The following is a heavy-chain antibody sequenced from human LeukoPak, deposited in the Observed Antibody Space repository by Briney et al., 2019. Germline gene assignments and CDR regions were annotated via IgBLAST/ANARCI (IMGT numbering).Heavy chain of an antibody. CDR1: GSTFTSYD. J-gene: IGHJ1*01. CDR3: AVHYDILTGYQY. V-gene: IGHV1-8*01. Sequence: GASVKVSFKASGSTFTSYDINWVRPATGQGLEWMGWMNPNSGNTGYSQKFQGRVTMPRNTSISSAYMELSSLRSEDTAVYYCAVHYDILTGYQYWGQGTLVTVSS. CDR2: MNPNSGNT. D-gene: IGHD3-9*01.